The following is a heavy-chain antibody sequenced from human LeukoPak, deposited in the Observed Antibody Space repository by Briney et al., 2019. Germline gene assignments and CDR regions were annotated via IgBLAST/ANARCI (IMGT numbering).Heavy chain of an antibody. CDR2: IYYSGST. CDR3: ARFRTLSTHFDY. J-gene: IGHJ4*02. V-gene: IGHV4-39*01. CDR1: GGSISSSGYY. Sequence: PSETLSLTCTVSGGSISSSGYYWGWIRQPPGKGLEWIGTIYYSGSTYYNPSLKSRVTISVDTSKNQFSLKLSSVTAADTAVYYCARFRTLSTHFDYWGKGTLVTV.